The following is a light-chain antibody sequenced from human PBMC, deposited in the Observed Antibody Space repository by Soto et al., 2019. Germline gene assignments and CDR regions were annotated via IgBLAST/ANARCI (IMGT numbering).Light chain of an antibody. Sequence: QSALTQPASVSGSPGQSITISCTGTSSDVGGYNYVSWYQQHPGKAPKLMIYEVSNRPSGVSNRFSGSKSGNTASLTISGLQAEDEADYYRSSYTSSSTSGVFGGGTKLTVL. CDR1: SSDVGGYNY. CDR2: EVS. J-gene: IGLJ2*01. V-gene: IGLV2-14*01. CDR3: SSYTSSSTSGV.